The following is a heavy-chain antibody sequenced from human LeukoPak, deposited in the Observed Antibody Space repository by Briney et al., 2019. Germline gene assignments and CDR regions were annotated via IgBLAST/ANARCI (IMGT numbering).Heavy chain of an antibody. D-gene: IGHD3-10*01. V-gene: IGHV1-46*01. J-gene: IGHJ4*02. CDR1: GYRLTRNY. Sequence: ASVKVSCKASGYRLTRNYMHWVRQAPGEGLEWMGIINPSGGSTSYAQKFQGRVTMTRDTSTSTVYMELSSLRSEDTAVYYCARDHPSPYGSGSYYNGLDYWGQGTLVTVSS. CDR2: INPSGGST. CDR3: ARDHPSPYGSGSYYNGLDY.